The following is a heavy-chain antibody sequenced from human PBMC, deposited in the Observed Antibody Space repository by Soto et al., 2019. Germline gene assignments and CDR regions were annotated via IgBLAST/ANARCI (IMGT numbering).Heavy chain of an antibody. V-gene: IGHV1-69*05. CDR2: IIPMLDSA. D-gene: IGHD3-22*01. CDR3: ARTYHYARGGKTYFYYGMDV. J-gene: IGHJ6*02. CDR1: GGTFDNYA. Sequence: QVQLVQSGAEVKKPGSSVKVSCKASGGTFDNYAITWVRQAPGQGLEWMAGIIPMLDSANYAEKFQDRVTITPDESTSTAYMEVSSLRLEDTAVYYCARTYHYARGGKTYFYYGMDVWGQGTTVTVSS.